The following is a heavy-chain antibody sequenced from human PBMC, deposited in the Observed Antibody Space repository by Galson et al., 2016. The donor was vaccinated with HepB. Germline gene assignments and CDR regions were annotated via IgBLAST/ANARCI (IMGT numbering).Heavy chain of an antibody. CDR1: GFTFSSFD. CDR3: ARAREYSYGDYYLDC. Sequence: SLRLSCAASGFTFSSFDMHWVRQAPGKGLEWVAVISYDGIKKNYADSVKGRFTISRDNSKNTLYLQMNSLRAEDMAVYYCARAREYSYGDYYLDCWGQGTLVTVTS. J-gene: IGHJ4*02. V-gene: IGHV3-30-3*01. D-gene: IGHD5-18*01. CDR2: ISYDGIKK.